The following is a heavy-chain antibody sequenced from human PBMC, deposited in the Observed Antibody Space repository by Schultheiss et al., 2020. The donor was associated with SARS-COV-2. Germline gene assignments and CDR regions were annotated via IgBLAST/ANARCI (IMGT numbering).Heavy chain of an antibody. V-gene: IGHV3-7*01. CDR1: GYSFSSYA. D-gene: IGHD3-10*01. Sequence: GGSLRLSCAASGYSFSSYAMTWVRQAPGKGLEWVANIKQDGSEKYYVDSVKGRFTISRDNAKNSLYLQMNSLRAEDTAVYYCASLMVRGVPTLNLREPPFDYWGQGTLVTVSS. J-gene: IGHJ4*02. CDR3: ASLMVRGVPTLNLREPPFDY. CDR2: IKQDGSEK.